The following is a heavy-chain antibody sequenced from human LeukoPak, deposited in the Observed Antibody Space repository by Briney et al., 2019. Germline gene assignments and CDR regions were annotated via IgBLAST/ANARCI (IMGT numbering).Heavy chain of an antibody. D-gene: IGHD4-11*01. Sequence: GGSLRLSCTASGFTFGDYAMTWVRQALGKGLEWVGSIRSKAYGGTAEYAASVKGRFTISRDDSTSIAYLQMNSLTTEDTAVYYCTRSLFSKNWFDPWGQGTLVTVSS. V-gene: IGHV3-49*04. J-gene: IGHJ5*02. CDR2: IRSKAYGGTA. CDR1: GFTFGDYA. CDR3: TRSLFSKNWFDP.